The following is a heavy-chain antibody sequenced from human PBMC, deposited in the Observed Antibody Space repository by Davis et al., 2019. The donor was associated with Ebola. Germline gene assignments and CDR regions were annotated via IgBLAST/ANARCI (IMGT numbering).Heavy chain of an antibody. CDR2: IVVGSGNT. CDR3: ARDLGDGYNSG. Sequence: SVKVSCKASGFTFTSSAVQWVRQARGQRLEWIGWIVVGSGNTNYAQKFQERVTITRDMSTSTAYMELRSLRSDDTAVYYCARDLGDGYNSGWGQGTLVTVSS. CDR1: GFTFTSSA. D-gene: IGHD5-24*01. V-gene: IGHV1-58*01. J-gene: IGHJ4*02.